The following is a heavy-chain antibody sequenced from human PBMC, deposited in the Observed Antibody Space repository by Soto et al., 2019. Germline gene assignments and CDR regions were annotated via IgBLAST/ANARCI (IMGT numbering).Heavy chain of an antibody. J-gene: IGHJ2*01. CDR1: GGTFSSYA. Sequence: QVQLVQSGAEVKKPGPSVKVSCKASGGTFSSYAISWVRQAPGQGLEWMGGIIPIFGAANYAQKFQGRVTVTADESTSTANMELSSLRSEDTAVYYCARVRYSSSSAGWYFDLWGRGTLVTVSS. V-gene: IGHV1-69*01. CDR3: ARVRYSSSSAGWYFDL. CDR2: IIPIFGAA. D-gene: IGHD6-6*01.